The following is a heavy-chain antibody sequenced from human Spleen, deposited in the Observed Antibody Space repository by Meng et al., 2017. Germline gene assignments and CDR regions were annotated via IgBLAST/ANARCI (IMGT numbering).Heavy chain of an antibody. D-gene: IGHD6-19*01. CDR2: IFYSRIT. V-gene: IGHV4-39*01. CDR1: GGSISSSSYY. J-gene: IGHJ5*02. Sequence: QVQLQQWGAGLLKPSETLSLTCTVSGGSISSSSYYWGWIRQPPGKGLQWIGSIFYSRITHYNPSLKSRVTVSIDTSKSQFSLKLTSVTAADTAVYYCVRSSGWVRTGFDPWGQGTLVTVSS. CDR3: VRSSGWVRTGFDP.